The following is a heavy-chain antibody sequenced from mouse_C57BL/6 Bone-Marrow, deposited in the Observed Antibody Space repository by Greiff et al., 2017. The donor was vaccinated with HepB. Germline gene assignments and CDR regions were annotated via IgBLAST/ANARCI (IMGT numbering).Heavy chain of an antibody. D-gene: IGHD2-10*01. V-gene: IGHV1-81*01. Sequence: VQLQQSGAELARPGASVKLSCKASGYTFTSYGISWVKQRTGQGLEWIGEIYPRSGNTYYNEKFKGKATLTADKSSSTAYMQLSSLTSEDSAVYFCARSYYGNYGYAMDYWGQGTSVTVSS. CDR2: IYPRSGNT. CDR3: ARSYYGNYGYAMDY. J-gene: IGHJ4*01. CDR1: GYTFTSYG.